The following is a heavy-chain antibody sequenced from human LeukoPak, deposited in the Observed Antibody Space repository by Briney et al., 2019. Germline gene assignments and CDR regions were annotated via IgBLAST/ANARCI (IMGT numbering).Heavy chain of an antibody. Sequence: ASVKVSCKASGYTFTGYYMHWVRQAPGQGLEWMGWINPNSGGTNYAQEFQGRVTITRDTSASTAYMELSSLRAEDMAVYYCARENDSSGYYFDYWGQGTLVTVSS. CDR2: INPNSGGT. CDR1: GYTFTGYY. V-gene: IGHV1-2*02. J-gene: IGHJ4*02. CDR3: ARENDSSGYYFDY. D-gene: IGHD3-22*01.